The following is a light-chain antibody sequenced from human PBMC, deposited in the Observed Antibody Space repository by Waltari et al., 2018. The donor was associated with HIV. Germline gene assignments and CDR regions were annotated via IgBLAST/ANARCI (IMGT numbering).Light chain of an antibody. CDR1: QSISSY. CDR2: AAS. J-gene: IGKJ1*01. V-gene: IGKV1-39*01. Sequence: DIKITQSPSPLYASVGDRVNITCRASQSISSYLNWYQQKPGKAPKLLIYAASSLQSGVPSRFSGSGSGTDFTLTISSLQPEDFATYYCQQSYSTPRTFGQGTKVEIK. CDR3: QQSYSTPRT.